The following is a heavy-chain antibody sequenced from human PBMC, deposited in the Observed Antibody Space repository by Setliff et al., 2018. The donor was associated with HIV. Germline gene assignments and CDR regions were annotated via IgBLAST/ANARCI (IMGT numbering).Heavy chain of an antibody. CDR2: INHSGTT. J-gene: IGHJ5*02. Sequence: SETLSLTCTVSGGSFSDYYWSWIRQPPGKGLEWIGEINHSGTTNSNPSLKSRVTISVDTSKNQFSLRLTSVTAADTAVYYCAGATSPRPMVRGGWFAPWGQGILVTVSS. CDR1: GGSFSDYY. V-gene: IGHV4-34*01. CDR3: AGATSPRPMVRGGWFAP. D-gene: IGHD3-10*01.